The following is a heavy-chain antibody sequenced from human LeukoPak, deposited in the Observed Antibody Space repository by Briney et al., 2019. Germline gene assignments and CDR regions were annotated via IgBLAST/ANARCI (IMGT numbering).Heavy chain of an antibody. CDR1: GFTFSSYA. Sequence: GGSLRLSCAASGFTFSSYAMSWVRQAPGKGLEWVSAISGGGGSTYYADSVKGRFTISRDNSKNTLYLQMNSLRAEDTAVYYCAKDGQTPYYYYGMDVWGQGTTVTVSS. CDR2: ISGGGGST. J-gene: IGHJ6*02. CDR3: AKDGQTPYYYYGMDV. V-gene: IGHV3-23*01.